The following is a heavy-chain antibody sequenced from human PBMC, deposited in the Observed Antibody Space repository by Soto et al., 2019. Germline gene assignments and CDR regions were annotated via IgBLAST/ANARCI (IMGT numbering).Heavy chain of an antibody. CDR2: IWYDGSNK. CDR3: ERHKTAPDY. CDR1: GCTFSSYG. D-gene: IGHD2-21*02. Sequence: QVQLVESGGGVVQPGRSLRLSCAASGCTFSSYGMHWVRQAPGKGLEWVAVIWYDGSNKYYADSVKGGFTISRDNSKNTLHMQINGKRAEDTAVYYCERHKTAPDYWGQGTLVNASS. J-gene: IGHJ4*02. V-gene: IGHV3-33*01.